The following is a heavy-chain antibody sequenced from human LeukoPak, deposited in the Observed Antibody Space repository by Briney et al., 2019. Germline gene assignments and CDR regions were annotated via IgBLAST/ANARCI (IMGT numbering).Heavy chain of an antibody. CDR1: GGSLNRYD. D-gene: IGHD1-26*01. Sequence: SETLSLTCTVSGGSLNRYDWSWTRHPSGKGLEWLGRIYFSGNTHFIPSLQSRVAMSVDTSKNQFSLKLSSVTAADTAVYYCARTSASGATYFDYWGQGTLVTVSS. CDR3: ARTSASGATYFDY. J-gene: IGHJ4*02. V-gene: IGHV4-4*07. CDR2: IYFSGNT.